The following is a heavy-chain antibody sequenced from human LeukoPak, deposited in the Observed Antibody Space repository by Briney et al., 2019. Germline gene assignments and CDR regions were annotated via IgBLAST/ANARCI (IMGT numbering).Heavy chain of an antibody. CDR3: AKDARNPYDTNVYYGFWDY. Sequence: GGSLRLSCVASGFTFSSYSMNWVRQAPGKGLEWVSSISSSSSYIYYADSVKGRFTFSRDNAKNSLSLQMNSLRAEDTAVYYCAKDARNPYDTNVYYGFWDYWGQGSLVTVSS. V-gene: IGHV3-21*01. J-gene: IGHJ4*02. CDR1: GFTFSSYS. CDR2: ISSSSSYI. D-gene: IGHD3-22*01.